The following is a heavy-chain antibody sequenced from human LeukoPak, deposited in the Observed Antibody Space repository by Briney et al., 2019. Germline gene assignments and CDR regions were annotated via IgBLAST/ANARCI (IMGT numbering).Heavy chain of an antibody. Sequence: EASVKVSCKASGYTFTLYYMHWVRQAPGQGLEWMRRINPNSGDTKFAQKFQGRVTMTRDTSINTAYMELTSLRSDDTAVYYCARDGDYLLLSARYYMDVWGKGTTLTISS. CDR3: ARDGDYLLLSARYYMDV. CDR1: GYTFTLYY. V-gene: IGHV1-2*02. CDR2: INPNSGDT. D-gene: IGHD2-2*01. J-gene: IGHJ6*03.